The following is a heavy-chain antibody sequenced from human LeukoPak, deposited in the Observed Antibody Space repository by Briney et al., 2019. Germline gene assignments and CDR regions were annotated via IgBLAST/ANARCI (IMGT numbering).Heavy chain of an antibody. D-gene: IGHD3-9*01. CDR1: GYTFTDYY. J-gene: IGHJ5*01. CDR2: FNPNSGGS. Sequence: ASVKHSCKASGYTFTDYYIQWVRQAPGQGLEWMGWFNPNSGGSDYAQKFQGRVTMTGDTSISSGDMELSRLISDDTAVYYCAREKLRYFEKTGFDSWGQGTLVTVSS. CDR3: AREKLRYFEKTGFDS. V-gene: IGHV1-2*02.